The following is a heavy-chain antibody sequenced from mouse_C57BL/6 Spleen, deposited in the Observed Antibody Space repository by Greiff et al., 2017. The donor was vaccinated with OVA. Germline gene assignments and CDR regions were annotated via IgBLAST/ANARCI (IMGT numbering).Heavy chain of an antibody. CDR1: GYAFSSSW. V-gene: IGHV1-82*01. Sequence: VQLQQSGPELVKPGASVKISCKASGYAFSSSWMNWVKQRPGKGLEWIGRIYPGDGDTNYNGKFKGKATLTADKSSSTAYMQLSSLTSEDSAVYFCARHSCSSSYFDYWGQGTTLTVSS. CDR2: IYPGDGDT. J-gene: IGHJ2*01. D-gene: IGHD1-1*01. CDR3: ARHSCSSSYFDY.